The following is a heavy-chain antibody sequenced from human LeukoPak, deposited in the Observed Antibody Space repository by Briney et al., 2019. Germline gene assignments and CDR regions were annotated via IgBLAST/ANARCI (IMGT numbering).Heavy chain of an antibody. V-gene: IGHV3-23*01. CDR2: VSGGGSST. CDR1: GFTFTTYA. CDR3: ARGSSVVGLD. J-gene: IGHJ4*02. D-gene: IGHD2-15*01. Sequence: GGSLRLSCAASGFTFTTYAMTWVRQAPGKGLEWVSAVSGGGSSTHYADSVKGRFTSSRDNAKNTLYLQMNSLRAEDTAVYYCARGSSVVGLDWGQGTLVTVSS.